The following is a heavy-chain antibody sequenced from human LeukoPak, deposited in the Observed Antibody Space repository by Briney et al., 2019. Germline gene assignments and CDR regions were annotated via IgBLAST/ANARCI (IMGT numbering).Heavy chain of an antibody. CDR1: GGSISSGDYY. V-gene: IGHV4-30-4*08. Sequence: SETLSLTCTVSGGSISSGDYYWSWIRQPPGKGLEWIGYIYYSGSTYYNPSLKSRVTISVYTSKNQFSLKLSSVTAADTTVYYCARADGAFDIWGQGTMVTVSS. CDR2: IYYSGST. CDR3: ARADGAFDI. J-gene: IGHJ3*02.